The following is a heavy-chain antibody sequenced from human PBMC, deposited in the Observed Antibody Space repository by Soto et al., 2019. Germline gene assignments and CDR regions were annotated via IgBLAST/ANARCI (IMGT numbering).Heavy chain of an antibody. CDR3: ARDPLRETYAFDS. D-gene: IGHD3-16*01. Sequence: GASGKVSCKASGYTFTSYAMHWVRQAPGQRLEWMGWINAGNGNTKYSQKFQGRVTITRDTSASTAYMELSSLRSEDTAVYYCARDPLRETYAFDSWGQGTLVTVSS. V-gene: IGHV1-3*01. CDR1: GYTFTSYA. J-gene: IGHJ4*02. CDR2: INAGNGNT.